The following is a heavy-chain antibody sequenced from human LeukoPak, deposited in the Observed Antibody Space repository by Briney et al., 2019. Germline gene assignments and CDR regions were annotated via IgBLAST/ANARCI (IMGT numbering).Heavy chain of an antibody. CDR1: GGSFSGYY. V-gene: IGHV4-34*01. Sequence: PSETLSLTCAVYGGSFSGYYWSWIRQPPGKGLEWIGEINHSGSTNYNPSLKSRVTISVDTSKNQFSLKLSSVTAADTAVYYCARLVSSGERPHYYYYYYMDVWGKGTTVTISS. D-gene: IGHD6-19*01. CDR3: ARLVSSGERPHYYYYYYMDV. CDR2: INHSGST. J-gene: IGHJ6*03.